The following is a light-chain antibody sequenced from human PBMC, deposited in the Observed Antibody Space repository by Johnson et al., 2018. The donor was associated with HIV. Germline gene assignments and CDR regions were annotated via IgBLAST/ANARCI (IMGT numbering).Light chain of an antibody. V-gene: IGLV1-51*02. CDR2: ENN. CDR3: GTWDNSLSPLYV. Sequence: QSVLTQPPSVSAAPGQKVTISCSGSSSNIGNNYVSWYQQLPGTAPKLLIHENNKRPSGIPDRFSGSKSGTSATLVITGLQTGDEADYYCGTWDNSLSPLYVFGTATRVSVL. CDR1: SSNIGNNY. J-gene: IGLJ1*01.